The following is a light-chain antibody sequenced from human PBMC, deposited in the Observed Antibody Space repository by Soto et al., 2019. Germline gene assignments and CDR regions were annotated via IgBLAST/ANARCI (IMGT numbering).Light chain of an antibody. CDR3: SSYAGSKTL. CDR2: EAT. CDR1: SSDVGNYNY. J-gene: IGLJ3*02. Sequence: QSVLTQPPSASGSPGQSVTISCTGTSSDVGNYNYVSWYQQHPGKAPKLMIYEATKRPSGVPDRFSGSKSGNTASLTVSGLQAEDEADYYCSSYAGSKTLFGGGTKLTVL. V-gene: IGLV2-8*01.